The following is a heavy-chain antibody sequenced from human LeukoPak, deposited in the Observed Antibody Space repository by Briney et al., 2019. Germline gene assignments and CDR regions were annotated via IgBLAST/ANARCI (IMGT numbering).Heavy chain of an antibody. V-gene: IGHV3-30*02. Sequence: GGSLRLPCAASGFTFSSYGMYWVRQAPGKGLEWVAFIRYDGSNKYYADSVKGRFTISRDNSKNTLYLQMNSLRVEDTAVYYCAKDRGYYFDYWGQGTLVTVSS. CDR2: IRYDGSNK. CDR1: GFTFSSYG. J-gene: IGHJ4*02. CDR3: AKDRGYYFDY. D-gene: IGHD3-10*01.